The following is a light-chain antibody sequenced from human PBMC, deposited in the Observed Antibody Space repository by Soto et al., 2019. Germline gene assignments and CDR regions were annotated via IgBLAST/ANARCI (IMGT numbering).Light chain of an antibody. J-gene: IGKJ3*01. CDR1: QSVSSY. V-gene: IGKV3-11*01. CDR3: QQRSNWPPGFT. CDR2: DAS. Sequence: EIVLTQSPATLSLSPGERSTLSCRASQSVSSYLAWYQQKPGQAPRLLIYDASNRATGLPARFSGIGSVTDFTLTISSLEPEDFAVYYCQQRSNWPPGFTFGPGTKVDIK.